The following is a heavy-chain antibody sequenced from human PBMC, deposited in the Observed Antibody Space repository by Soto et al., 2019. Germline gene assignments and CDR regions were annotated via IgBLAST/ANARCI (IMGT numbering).Heavy chain of an antibody. J-gene: IGHJ4*02. CDR2: IYSGGST. CDR3: ARGCIAAAGIDY. D-gene: IGHD6-13*01. V-gene: IGHV3-53*01. Sequence: GGSLRLSCAASGFTVSSNYMSWVRQAPGKGLEWVSVIYSGGSTYYADSVKGRFTISRDNSKNTLYLQMNSLRAEDTAVYYCARGCIAAAGIDYWGQGTLVTVSS. CDR1: GFTVSSNY.